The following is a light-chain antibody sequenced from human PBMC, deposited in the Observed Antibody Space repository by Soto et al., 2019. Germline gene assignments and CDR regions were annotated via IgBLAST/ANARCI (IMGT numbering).Light chain of an antibody. J-gene: IGLJ1*01. V-gene: IGLV2-11*01. Sequence: QSALTQPRSVSGSLGQSVTISCTGTRSDVSAYQYVSWYQQHPGEAPKLIIYDVTERPSGVPDRFSASKSGSTASLTISGLQAEDEAAYYCCSYASSYTFVFGTETKVTVL. CDR1: RSDVSAYQY. CDR2: DVT. CDR3: CSYASSYTFV.